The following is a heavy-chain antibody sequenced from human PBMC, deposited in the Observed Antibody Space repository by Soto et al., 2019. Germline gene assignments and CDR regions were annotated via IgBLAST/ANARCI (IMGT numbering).Heavy chain of an antibody. CDR1: GYTFTSYG. Sequence: QVQLVQSGAEVKKPGASVKVSCKASGYTFTSYGISWVRQAPGQGLEWMGWISAYNGNTNYAQKLQGRVTMTTDTSTSTAYLELRSLRSDDTAVYYCARDQSGGWMVVAATGGFDYWGQGTLVTVSS. D-gene: IGHD2-15*01. CDR3: ARDQSGGWMVVAATGGFDY. V-gene: IGHV1-18*01. J-gene: IGHJ4*02. CDR2: ISAYNGNT.